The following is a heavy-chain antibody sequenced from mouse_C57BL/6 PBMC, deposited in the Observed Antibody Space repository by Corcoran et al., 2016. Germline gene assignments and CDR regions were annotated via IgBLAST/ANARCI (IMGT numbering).Heavy chain of an antibody. V-gene: IGHV1-62-2*01. D-gene: IGHD2-5*01. CDR2: FYPGSGSI. J-gene: IGHJ4*01. Sequence: QVQLQQSGAELVKPGASVKLSCKASGYPFTEYTIHWVKQRSGQGLEWIGWFYPGSGSIKYNEKFKDKATLTADKSSSTVYMELSRLTSEDSAVYFCARHEEGYYSNYEGGMDYWGQGTSVTVSS. CDR3: ARHEEGYYSNYEGGMDY. CDR1: GYPFTEYT.